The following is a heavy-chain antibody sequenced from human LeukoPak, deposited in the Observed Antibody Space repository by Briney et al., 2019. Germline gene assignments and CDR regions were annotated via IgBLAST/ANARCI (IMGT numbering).Heavy chain of an antibody. J-gene: IGHJ4*02. V-gene: IGHV4-59*02. CDR3: ARVPYTTGWPFYFDS. CDR1: GGSVRSHY. CDR2: SYYSGST. Sequence: SETLSLTCTVSGGSVRSHYWSWFRQPPGKGLEWIGYSYYSGSTIYTPSLKSRVTISVDTSKSQFSLNLTSVTATDTAVYYCARVPYTTGWPFYFDSWGQRILLTVSS. D-gene: IGHD6-19*01.